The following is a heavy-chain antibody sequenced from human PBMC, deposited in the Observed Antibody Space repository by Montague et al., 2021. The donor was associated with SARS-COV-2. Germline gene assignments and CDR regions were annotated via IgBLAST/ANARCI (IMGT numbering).Heavy chain of an antibody. CDR2: ISYDGSNK. V-gene: IGHV3-30*04. D-gene: IGHD3-10*01. Sequence: SMRISCAASGFTFSSYAMHWVRQAPGKGLEWVAVISYDGSNKYYADSVKGRFTISRDNSKNTLYLQMNSLRAEDTAVYYCARDFSFWVRGVYYYYGMDVWGQGTTVTVSS. J-gene: IGHJ6*02. CDR1: GFTFSSYA. CDR3: ARDFSFWVRGVYYYYGMDV.